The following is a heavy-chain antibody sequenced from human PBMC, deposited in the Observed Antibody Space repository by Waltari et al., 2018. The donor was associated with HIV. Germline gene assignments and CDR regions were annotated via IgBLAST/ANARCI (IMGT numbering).Heavy chain of an antibody. J-gene: IGHJ4*02. CDR3: TTEEGYGSGSYLDY. Sequence: EVHLVESGGDLLKPGGCLRLSCAASGFPFSNAWMTWVRQAPGKGVEWGGRNKSKSEGGTTDYNAAVKGRFTISRDDSKTTLFLQMNSLKTEDTAVYYCTTEEGYGSGSYLDYWGQGTPLTVSS. CDR2: NKSKSEGGTT. V-gene: IGHV3-15*01. D-gene: IGHD3-10*01. CDR1: GFPFSNAW.